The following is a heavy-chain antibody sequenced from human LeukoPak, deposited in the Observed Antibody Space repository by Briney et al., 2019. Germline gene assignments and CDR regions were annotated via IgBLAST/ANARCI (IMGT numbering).Heavy chain of an antibody. J-gene: IGHJ4*02. CDR2: INSDGSTT. V-gene: IGHV3-74*01. Sequence: GGSLRLSCAASGFTFSSYWMHWVRQTPGKGLVWVSRINSDGSTTSYADSVKGRFTISRDNAKNTLYLQMNSLRAEDTAVYYCARALRIGEIDYWGQGTLVTVSS. CDR3: ARALRIGEIDY. D-gene: IGHD3-10*01. CDR1: GFTFSSYW.